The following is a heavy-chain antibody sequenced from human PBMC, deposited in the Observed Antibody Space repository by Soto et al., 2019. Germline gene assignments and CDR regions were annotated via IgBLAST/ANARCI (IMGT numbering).Heavy chain of an antibody. CDR3: AREGGSSGWYTY. V-gene: IGHV4-59*01. Sequence: SETLSLTCTVSGGSISSYYWSWIRQPPGKGLEWIGYVYYSGGTNFNPSLKSRVTISVETSKNQFSLKLTSVTAADTAVYYCAREGGSSGWYTYWGQGTLVTVS. J-gene: IGHJ4*02. D-gene: IGHD6-19*01. CDR2: VYYSGGT. CDR1: GGSISSYY.